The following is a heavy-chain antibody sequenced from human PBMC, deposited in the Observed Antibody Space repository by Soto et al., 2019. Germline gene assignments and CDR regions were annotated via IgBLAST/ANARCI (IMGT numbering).Heavy chain of an antibody. V-gene: IGHV3-21*01. D-gene: IGHD1-26*01. CDR1: GFTFSRST. J-gene: IGHJ4*02. Sequence: EVQLLESGGGLVKPGGSLSLSCAASGFTFSRSTINGVRQAPGKGLEWVSFISYGRGHISYADSVKVRFTISRDDANKVAYLHLNRLRVDDTAVYYCSRGNSDGSYWGLDFWGQGTLVTVSS. CDR3: SRGNSDGSYWGLDF. CDR2: ISYGRGHI.